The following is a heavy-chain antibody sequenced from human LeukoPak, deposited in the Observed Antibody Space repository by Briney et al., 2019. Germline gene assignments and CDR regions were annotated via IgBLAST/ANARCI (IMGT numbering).Heavy chain of an antibody. CDR2: IYYSGST. Sequence: SETLSLTCTVSGGSICSYYWSWIRQPPGKGLEWIGYIYYSGSTNYNPSLKSRVTISVDTSKNQFSLKLSSVIAADTAVYYCASTGGYTFAYWGQGTLVTVSS. V-gene: IGHV4-59*08. CDR1: GGSICSYY. J-gene: IGHJ4*02. D-gene: IGHD5-18*01. CDR3: ASTGGYTFAY.